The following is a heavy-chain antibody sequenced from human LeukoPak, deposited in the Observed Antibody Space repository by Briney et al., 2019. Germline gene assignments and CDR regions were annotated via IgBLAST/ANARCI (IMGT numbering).Heavy chain of an antibody. D-gene: IGHD4-17*01. V-gene: IGHV4-34*01. CDR1: GVSFSGYH. Sequence: PSETLSLTCAVHGVSFSGYHWNWIRQFPGKGLEWIGDINDRGLTNYNPSLESRVTIFADTSKKQFSLKLTSVTAADTAVYYCARDPTTVFQISYYFDFWGQGTLVTVSS. CDR3: ARDPTTVFQISYYFDF. J-gene: IGHJ4*02. CDR2: INDRGLT.